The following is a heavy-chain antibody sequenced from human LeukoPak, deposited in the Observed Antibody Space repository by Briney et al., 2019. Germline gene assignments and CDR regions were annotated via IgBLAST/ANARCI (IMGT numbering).Heavy chain of an antibody. CDR2: IIPIFGTA. CDR3: ARGKRRLHSEFDY. J-gene: IGHJ4*02. CDR1: GGTFISYA. Sequence: ASVKVSCKASGGTFISYAISWVRQAPGQGLEWMGGIIPIFGTANYAQKFQGRVTITADESASTAYMELSSLRSEDTAVYYCARGKRRLHSEFDYWGQGTLVTVSS. D-gene: IGHD5-24*01. V-gene: IGHV1-69*13.